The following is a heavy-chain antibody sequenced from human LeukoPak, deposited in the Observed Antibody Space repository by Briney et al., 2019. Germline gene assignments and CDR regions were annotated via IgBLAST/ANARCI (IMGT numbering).Heavy chain of an antibody. V-gene: IGHV4-4*07. CDR2: IYTSGST. CDR3: ARDDFWSGYRAFDI. Sequence: PSETLSLTCTVSGGPISSYYWNWIRQPAGKGLEWVGRIYTSGSTNYNPSLKSRVTMSVDTSKNQFSLKLSSVTAADTAVYYCARDDFWSGYRAFDIWGQGTMVTVSS. D-gene: IGHD3-3*01. J-gene: IGHJ3*02. CDR1: GGPISSYY.